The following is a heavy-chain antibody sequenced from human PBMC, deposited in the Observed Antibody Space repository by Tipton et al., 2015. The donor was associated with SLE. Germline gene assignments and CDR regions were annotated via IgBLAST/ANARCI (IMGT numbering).Heavy chain of an antibody. CDR1: GGSISSHF. V-gene: IGHV4-59*11. CDR2: IYYTGST. CDR3: ARDIRSTWFYFDS. J-gene: IGHJ4*02. D-gene: IGHD3-10*01. Sequence: TLSLTCTVSGGSISSHFWSWVRQPPGKGLEWIGYIYYTGSTNYNPPLKSRVTISVDTSKNQFSLNLTSVTAADTAVYFCARDIRSTWFYFDSWGPGTFVTVSS.